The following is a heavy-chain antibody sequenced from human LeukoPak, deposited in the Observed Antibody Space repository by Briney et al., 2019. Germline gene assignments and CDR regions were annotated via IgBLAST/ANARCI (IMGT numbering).Heavy chain of an antibody. D-gene: IGHD3-3*01. V-gene: IGHV3-30*18. J-gene: IGHJ6*02. CDR2: ISYDGSNK. CDR1: GFTFSSYG. Sequence: PGGSLRLSCAAPGFTFSSYGMHWVRQAPGKGLEWVAVISYDGSNKYYADSVKGRFTISRDNSKNTLYLQMNSLRAEDTAVYYCAKDLYDFWSGYAEYYYYGMDVWGQGTTVTVSS. CDR3: AKDLYDFWSGYAEYYYYGMDV.